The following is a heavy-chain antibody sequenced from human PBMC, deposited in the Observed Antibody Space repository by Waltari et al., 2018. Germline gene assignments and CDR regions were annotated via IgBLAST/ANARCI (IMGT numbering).Heavy chain of an antibody. D-gene: IGHD2-8*01. J-gene: IGHJ4*02. Sequence: EVQLVESGGGLVQPGRSLRLSCTASGFTFGDYAMSWFRQAPGKGREGVGFMGSKAYGGTTEYAATVNGRCTISRDDSKSSAYLQMNSLKTEDTAVYYCTRACTRLVYDYFDYWGQGTLVTVSS. CDR3: TRACTRLVYDYFDY. V-gene: IGHV3-49*03. CDR2: MGSKAYGGTT. CDR1: GFTFGDYA.